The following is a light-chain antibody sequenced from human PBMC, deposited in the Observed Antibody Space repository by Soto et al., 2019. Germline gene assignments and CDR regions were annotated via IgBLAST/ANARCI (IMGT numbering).Light chain of an antibody. CDR2: AAS. CDR3: QQSYSAPYT. CDR1: QSISTY. J-gene: IGKJ2*01. V-gene: IGKV1-39*01. Sequence: DIQMTQSPSSLSASVGDRVTINCRASQSISTYLNWYQQKPGKAPKLLISAASGLQSGVPSRFSGSGSGTDFTLTISSLQPEDFATYYCQQSYSAPYTFGQGTKLEIK.